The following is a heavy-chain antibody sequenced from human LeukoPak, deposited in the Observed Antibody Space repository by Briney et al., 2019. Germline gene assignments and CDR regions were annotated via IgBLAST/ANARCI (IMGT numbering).Heavy chain of an antibody. CDR3: AKDSGTAMVLYYFDY. Sequence: GGSLRLSCAASGFTFSSYAMSWVRQAPGKGLEWVSAISGSGGSTYYADSVKGRFTISRDNSKNTLYLQMNGLRAEDTAVYYCAKDSGTAMVLYYFDYWGQGTLVTVSS. J-gene: IGHJ4*02. CDR1: GFTFSSYA. V-gene: IGHV3-23*01. D-gene: IGHD4/OR15-4a*01. CDR2: ISGSGGST.